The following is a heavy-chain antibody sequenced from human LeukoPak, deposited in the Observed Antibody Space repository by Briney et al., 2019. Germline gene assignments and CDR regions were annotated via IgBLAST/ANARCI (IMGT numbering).Heavy chain of an antibody. D-gene: IGHD3-16*01. V-gene: IGHV3-7*01. CDR3: AREMTNTMGGDY. CDR1: GFTFSSYS. Sequence: GGSLKLSCAASGFTFSSYSMNWVRQAPGKGLEWVANIKQDGSEKYYVDSVKGRLTISRDNAKNSPYLQMNSLRAEDTAVYYCAREMTNTMGGDYWGQGTLVTVSS. CDR2: IKQDGSEK. J-gene: IGHJ4*02.